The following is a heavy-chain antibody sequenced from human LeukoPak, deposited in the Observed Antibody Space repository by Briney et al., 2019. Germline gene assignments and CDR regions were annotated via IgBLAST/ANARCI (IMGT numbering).Heavy chain of an antibody. CDR3: AEGKGIEGDYLDY. J-gene: IGHJ4*02. CDR1: GGSISSYY. D-gene: IGHD1-26*01. V-gene: IGHV4-59*01. CDR2: IYYSGST. Sequence: PSETLSLTCTVSGGSISSYYWSWIRQPPGKGLEWIGYIYYSGSTNYNPSLKSRVTISVDTSKNQFSLKLSSVTAADPAVYYCAEGKGIEGDYLDYWGQGTLVTVSS.